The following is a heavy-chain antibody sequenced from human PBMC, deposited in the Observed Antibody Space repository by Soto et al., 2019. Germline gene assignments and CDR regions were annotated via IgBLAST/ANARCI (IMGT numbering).Heavy chain of an antibody. CDR3: ARGDREDILVVVGARPGEYGIDI. V-gene: IGHV3-30-3*01. CDR2: IAHDGSNA. J-gene: IGHJ6*02. CDR1: GFTFRNHA. Sequence: QVQLVESGGGVVQPGGSLRLSCAASGFTFRNHAMHWVRQAPGKGLECLAVIAHDGSNAFYRDSVKGRFTVSRDNSKNTLYLHMDSLRSEDTGGYYCARGDREDILVVVGARPGEYGIDIWGQGTTVTVSS. D-gene: IGHD2-15*01.